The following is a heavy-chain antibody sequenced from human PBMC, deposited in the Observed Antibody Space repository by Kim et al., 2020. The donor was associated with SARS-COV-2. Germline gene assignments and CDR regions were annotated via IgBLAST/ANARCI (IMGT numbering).Heavy chain of an antibody. CDR1: GFTFTSYW. CDR2: INEAGRDK. V-gene: IGHV3-7*01. CDR3: VRGATPSPY. Sequence: GGSLRLSCGASGFTFTSYWMNWVRQAPGKGLEWVANINEAGRDKYYVDSVKGRFTISRDNAKNSVYLQMNSLRAEDTAVYYCVRGATPSPYWGQGTLVTV. D-gene: IGHD2-2*01. J-gene: IGHJ4*02.